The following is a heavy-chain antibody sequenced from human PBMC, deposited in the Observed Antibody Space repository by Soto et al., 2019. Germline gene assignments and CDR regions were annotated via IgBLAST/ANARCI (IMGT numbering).Heavy chain of an antibody. CDR2: ISGSDGST. D-gene: IGHD3-10*01. CDR3: ARDYYASGSYN. J-gene: IGHJ4*02. Sequence: PGGSLRLSCAASGFTFSSYAMNWVRQAPGKGLEWVSVISGSDGSTYYADSVKGRFTISRDNSKNTLNLQMSSLRAEDTAVYYCARDYYASGSYNWGQGTLVTVSS. V-gene: IGHV3-23*01. CDR1: GFTFSSYA.